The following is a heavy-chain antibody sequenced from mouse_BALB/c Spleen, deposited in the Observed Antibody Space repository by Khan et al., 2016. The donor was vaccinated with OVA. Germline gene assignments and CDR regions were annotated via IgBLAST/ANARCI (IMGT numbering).Heavy chain of an antibody. CDR2: ISIYFGNT. D-gene: IGHD2-3*01. Sequence: QVQLQQSGPELVRPGVSVKISCKGSGYTFTDYAMHWVKQSHAKSLEWIGLISIYFGNTNYKQKFKGKATMTVDKSSSTAYMELARLTSEDSAIYYCTRPAYDGYYDYWGQGTTLTVSS. J-gene: IGHJ2*01. V-gene: IGHV1S137*01. CDR1: GYTFTDYA. CDR3: TRPAYDGYYDY.